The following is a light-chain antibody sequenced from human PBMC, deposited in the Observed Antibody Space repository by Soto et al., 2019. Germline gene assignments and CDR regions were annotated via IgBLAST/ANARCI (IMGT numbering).Light chain of an antibody. CDR3: QQYAKLPT. CDR2: DAS. CDR1: QDIIYY. Sequence: IQMTQSPSSLSASVGDRVTITCQASQDIIYYLNWYQQRPGKAPKLLIYDASHLETGVPSRFSGSGSGTDFTFTISSLQPEDIATYYCQQYAKLPTFGHGTKVDIK. J-gene: IGKJ3*01. V-gene: IGKV1-33*01.